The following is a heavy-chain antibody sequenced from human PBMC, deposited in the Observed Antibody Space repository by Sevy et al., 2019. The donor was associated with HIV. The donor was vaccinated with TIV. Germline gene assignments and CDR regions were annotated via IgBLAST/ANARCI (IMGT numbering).Heavy chain of an antibody. CDR1: GYTLTELS. V-gene: IGHV1-24*01. J-gene: IGHJ4*02. Sequence: ASVKVSCKVSGYTLTELSMHWVRQAPGKGLEWMGGFDPEDGETIYEQKFQGRVTMTEDTSTDTAYMELSSLRSEDTAVYYCATGKGYCSSTSCQPDFDFWGQGTLVTVSS. D-gene: IGHD2-2*01. CDR2: FDPEDGET. CDR3: ATGKGYCSSTSCQPDFDF.